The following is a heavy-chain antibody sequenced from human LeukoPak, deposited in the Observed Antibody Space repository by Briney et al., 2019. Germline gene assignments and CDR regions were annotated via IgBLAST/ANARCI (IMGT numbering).Heavy chain of an antibody. J-gene: IGHJ4*02. D-gene: IGHD3-10*01. Sequence: ASVKVSCKTSGYTFSDYGLTWVRQAPEQGLEWLGWVTGFNGKTNYARRVEDRLILTTDTSTSTGTLDLRGLRADDTAVYYCARVGNSGEFDFWGQGTLVTVSS. CDR3: ARVGNSGEFDF. CDR1: GYTFSDYG. CDR2: VTGFNGKT. V-gene: IGHV1-18*01.